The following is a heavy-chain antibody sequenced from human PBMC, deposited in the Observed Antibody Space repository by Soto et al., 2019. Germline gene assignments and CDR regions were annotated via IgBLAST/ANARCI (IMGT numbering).Heavy chain of an antibody. D-gene: IGHD2-21*01. V-gene: IGHV4-39*01. CDR3: GRVVEGATRHTDLDS. J-gene: IGHJ5*01. CDR2: VYYSGGA. Sequence: PSETLSLTCTVSGVSIHNSHSFWGWIRQPPGKGLEFIGTVYYSGGAHYNSSLKSRVTISVDTANNQVSLRRRSLTAADTAVYYCGRVVEGATRHTDLDSRGEGTLVTVSS. CDR1: GVSIHNSHSF.